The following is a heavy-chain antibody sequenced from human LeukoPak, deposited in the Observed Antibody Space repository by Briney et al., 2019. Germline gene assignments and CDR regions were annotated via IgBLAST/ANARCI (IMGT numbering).Heavy chain of an antibody. CDR2: ISSSSSYI. CDR1: GFTFSMYW. V-gene: IGHV3-21*01. J-gene: IGHJ4*02. Sequence: GGSLRLSCAASGFTFSMYWMNWVRQAPGKGLEWVSSISSSSSYIYYADSVKGRFTISRDNAKNSLYLQMNSLRAEDTAVYYCARLYDGSAYHADHFDYWGQGTLVIVSS. D-gene: IGHD3-22*01. CDR3: ARLYDGSAYHADHFDY.